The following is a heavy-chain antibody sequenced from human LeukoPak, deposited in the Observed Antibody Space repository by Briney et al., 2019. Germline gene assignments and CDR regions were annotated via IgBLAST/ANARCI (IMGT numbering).Heavy chain of an antibody. CDR3: ARTSILAGLAFDI. J-gene: IGHJ3*02. CDR1: GYSFTSYW. D-gene: IGHD3-9*01. CDR2: IYPGDSDT. Sequence: GESLKISCKGSGYSFTSYWIGWVRQMPGKGLEWMGIIYPGDSDTRYSPSFQGQVTISADKSISTAYLQWSSLKASDTAMYYCARTSILAGLAFDIWGQGTMVTVSS. V-gene: IGHV5-51*01.